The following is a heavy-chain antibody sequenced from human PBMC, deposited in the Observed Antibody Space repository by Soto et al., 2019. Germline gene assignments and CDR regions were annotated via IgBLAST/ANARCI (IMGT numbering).Heavy chain of an antibody. CDR2: MNPNSGNT. J-gene: IGHJ4*02. V-gene: IGHV1-8*01. Sequence: GASVKVSCKASGYTFTSYYINWVRQATGQGLEWMGWMNPNSGNTGYAQKFQGRVTMTRNTSISTAYMELSSLRSEDTAVYYCAATSFCSSTSCYFDYWGQGTLVTVSS. CDR1: GYTFTSYY. CDR3: AATSFCSSTSCYFDY. D-gene: IGHD2-2*01.